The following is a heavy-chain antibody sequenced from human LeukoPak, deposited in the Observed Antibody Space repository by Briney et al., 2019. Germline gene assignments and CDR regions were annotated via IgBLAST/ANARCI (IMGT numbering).Heavy chain of an antibody. Sequence: GGSLRLSCAASGFTFSSYGMHWVRQAPGKGLEWVAFIRYDGSNKYYADSVKGRFTISRDNSKNTLYLQMNSLRAEDTAVYYCARVRLVATTPSYFDYWGQGTLVTVSS. CDR3: ARVRLVATTPSYFDY. J-gene: IGHJ4*02. D-gene: IGHD5-24*01. V-gene: IGHV3-30*02. CDR1: GFTFSSYG. CDR2: IRYDGSNK.